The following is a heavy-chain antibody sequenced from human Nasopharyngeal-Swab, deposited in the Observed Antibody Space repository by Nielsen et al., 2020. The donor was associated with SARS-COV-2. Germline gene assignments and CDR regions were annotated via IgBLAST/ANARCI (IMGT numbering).Heavy chain of an antibody. CDR1: GGSISSYY. J-gene: IGHJ4*02. CDR2: VSYSGTA. V-gene: IGHV4-59*12. CDR3: ARDESGDYLGLPFDY. Sequence: SETLSLTCTVSGGSISSYYWNWVRQPPGKGLEWIGTVSYSGTANYNPSLNSRVTISVDTSKNQFSLKLISVTAADTAVYYCARDESGDYLGLPFDYWGQGTLVTVSS. D-gene: IGHD4-17*01.